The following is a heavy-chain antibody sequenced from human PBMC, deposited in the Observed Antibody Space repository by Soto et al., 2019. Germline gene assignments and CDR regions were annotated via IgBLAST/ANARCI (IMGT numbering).Heavy chain of an antibody. V-gene: IGHV4-4*02. D-gene: IGHD3-16*01. J-gene: IGHJ4*02. CDR2: VYHSGLA. CDR1: SDSISNIRW. CDR3: ARGSGEYAVLGGYPFDF. Sequence: PSETLSLTCTVSSDSISNIRWWTWVRQPPGESLEWIGEVYHSGLANYNPSLQSRVTILVDKSKSQFSLNLRSVTAADTAIYYCARGSGEYAVLGGYPFDFWGPGIVVTVSS.